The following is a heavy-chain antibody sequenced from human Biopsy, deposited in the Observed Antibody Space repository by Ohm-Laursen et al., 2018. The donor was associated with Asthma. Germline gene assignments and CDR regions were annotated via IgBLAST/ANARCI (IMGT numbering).Heavy chain of an antibody. V-gene: IGHV4-34*09. CDR2: INHSGRT. D-gene: IGHD3-10*01. CDR3: ARFDPGTDSSGSYSGGVLDP. CDR1: GVSLSGYY. Sequence: SQTLSLTCGVSGVSLSGYYWNWIRQPPGRGLEWIGEINHSGRTTYNPSLNSRVTISVDTSKNQFSLKLTSVTATDTAVYYCARFDPGTDSSGSYSGGVLDPWGQGTLVTVSS. J-gene: IGHJ5*02.